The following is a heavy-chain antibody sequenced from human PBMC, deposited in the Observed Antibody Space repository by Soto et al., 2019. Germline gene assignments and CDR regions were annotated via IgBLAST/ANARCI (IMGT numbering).Heavy chain of an antibody. CDR2: ISAYNGNT. CDR1: GYTFTSCC. D-gene: IGHD4-17*01. J-gene: IGHJ4*02. V-gene: IGHV1-18*01. CDR3: ARDVSMTINDY. Sequence: PVKASSKASGYTFTSCCSSWLRQAPGQGLEWMGWISAYNGNTNYAQKLQGRVTMTTDTSTSTAYMELRSLRSDDTAVYYCARDVSMTINDYWGKGTLVTVSS.